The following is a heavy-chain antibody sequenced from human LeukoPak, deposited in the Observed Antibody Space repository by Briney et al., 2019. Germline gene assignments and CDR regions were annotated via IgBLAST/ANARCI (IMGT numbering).Heavy chain of an antibody. Sequence: GGSLRLSGAASGFTFSRYWMSWVRQAPGKGPERVANIKEDGNQRNYVDSVKGRFTISRDNAKNSLYLEMNSLTVEDTAVYYCARERPAAASAFELWGQGTMVTVSS. CDR3: ARERPAAASAFEL. D-gene: IGHD6-13*01. CDR2: IKEDGNQR. J-gene: IGHJ3*01. V-gene: IGHV3-7*01. CDR1: GFTFSRYW.